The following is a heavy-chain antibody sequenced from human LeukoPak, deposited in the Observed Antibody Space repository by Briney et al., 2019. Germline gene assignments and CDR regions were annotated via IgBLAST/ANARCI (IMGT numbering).Heavy chain of an antibody. CDR3: ATFGRLREFAI. Sequence: PSETLSLTCTVSGGSISSYYWSWIRQPPGKGLEWIGYIYYSGSTNYNPSLKSRVTISVDTSKNQFSLKPSSVTAADTAVYYCATFGRLREFAIWGQGTMVTVSS. CDR1: GGSISSYY. CDR2: IYYSGST. J-gene: IGHJ3*02. D-gene: IGHD3-3*01. V-gene: IGHV4-59*01.